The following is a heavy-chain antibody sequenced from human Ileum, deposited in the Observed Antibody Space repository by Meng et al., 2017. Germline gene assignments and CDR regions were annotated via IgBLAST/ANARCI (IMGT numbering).Heavy chain of an antibody. J-gene: IGHJ4*02. Sequence: ASVKVSCKASGYTFTAFFLHWLRQAPGQGPEWMGWINPKNGDTDYAQNFQGRVTMTRDTSISTAYMEVSGLGSDDTAVYFCATQGRYFDWLIDDWGQGTLVTVSS. V-gene: IGHV1-2*02. CDR3: ATQGRYFDWLIDD. D-gene: IGHD3-9*01. CDR1: GYTFTAFF. CDR2: INPKNGDT.